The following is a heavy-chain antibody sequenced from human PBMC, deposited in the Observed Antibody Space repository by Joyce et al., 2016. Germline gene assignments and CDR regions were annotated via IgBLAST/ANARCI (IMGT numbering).Heavy chain of an antibody. CDR2: ISRDNTYI. J-gene: IGHJ4*02. D-gene: IGHD4-11*01. CDR3: ARDVLTTVTKAYGY. V-gene: IGHV3-21*01. CDR1: GFIFSSYS. Sequence: EVQLVESGGGLVKPGESLRLSCTASGFIFSSYSMTWVSQAPGKGLEWVSSISRDNTYIFHADSVKGRFTISRDNARNSLYLQMNSLRAEDTAVYYCARDVLTTVTKAYGYWGQGTLVAVSS.